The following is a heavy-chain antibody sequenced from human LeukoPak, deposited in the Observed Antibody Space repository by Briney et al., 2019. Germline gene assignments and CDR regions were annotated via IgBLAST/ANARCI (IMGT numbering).Heavy chain of an antibody. CDR1: GGSFSGYY. CDR3: AGFTFFRGVITFDY. CDR2: VDHSGGT. D-gene: IGHD3-10*01. V-gene: IGHV4-34*01. J-gene: IGHJ4*02. Sequence: SETLSLTCAVYGGSFSGYYWGWIRQPPGKGLEWIGSVDHSGGTYYNPSLRSRVSISVDTSKNQFSLKLSSVTAADTAVYSCAGFTFFRGVITFDYWGQGTLVTVSS.